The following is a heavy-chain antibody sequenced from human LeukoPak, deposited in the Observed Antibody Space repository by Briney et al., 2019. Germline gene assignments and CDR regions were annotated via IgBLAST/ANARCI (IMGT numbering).Heavy chain of an antibody. CDR3: AREGDSSSCLDY. Sequence: PGGSLRLSCAASGFTFSSYGMHWVRQAPGKGLEWVAVISYDGSNKYYADSVKGRFTISRDNSKNTLYLQMNSLRAEDTAVYYCAREGDSSSCLDYWGQGTLVTVSS. D-gene: IGHD6-13*01. J-gene: IGHJ4*02. V-gene: IGHV3-30*19. CDR2: ISYDGSNK. CDR1: GFTFSSYG.